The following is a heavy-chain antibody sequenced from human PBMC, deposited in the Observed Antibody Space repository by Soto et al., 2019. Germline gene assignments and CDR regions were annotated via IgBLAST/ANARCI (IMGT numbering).Heavy chain of an antibody. CDR3: AKIVGGGSHHDAFDI. V-gene: IGHV3-23*01. CDR1: GFTFRSYA. Sequence: EVQLLESGGGLVEPGGSLRLSCAASGFTFRSYAMTWVRQAPGKGLEWVSYTGGGGVSTYYADSVKGRFTSSRYDSKNTLYLLMNSLRAEDTALYYCAKIVGGGSHHDAFDIWGQGTMVTVSS. D-gene: IGHD2-15*01. J-gene: IGHJ3*02. CDR2: TGGGGVST.